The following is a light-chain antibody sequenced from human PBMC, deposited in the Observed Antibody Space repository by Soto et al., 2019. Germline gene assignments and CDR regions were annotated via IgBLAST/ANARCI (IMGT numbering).Light chain of an antibody. V-gene: IGKV1-12*01. CDR2: TVS. CDR1: HGVSGW. J-gene: IGKJ3*01. Sequence: IQMTQSPGSVSASVGDTVTLSCQTSHGVSGWLAWYQQKPGKAPTLLIYTVSNLQSGVPSRFSGSGSGTDFSLTITNLQPEDFANYYCQQGKTFPFTFGPGNKVEVK. CDR3: QQGKTFPFT.